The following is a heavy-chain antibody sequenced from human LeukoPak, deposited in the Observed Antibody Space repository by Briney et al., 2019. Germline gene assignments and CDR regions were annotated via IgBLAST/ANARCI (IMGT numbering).Heavy chain of an antibody. D-gene: IGHD3-16*02. CDR2: ISSRSSYI. J-gene: IGHJ3*02. CDR1: GFTFSRYS. V-gene: IGHV3-21*01. Sequence: GLTLRLFCASSGFTFSRYSMIWVPHARGKGLEGGSSISSRSSYIFYADSVKGRFTIYRDNAKNSLYLQMNSLRAEDTAVYYCARDRHDYVWGSYRFDAFDIWGQGTMVTVSS. CDR3: ARDRHDYVWGSYRFDAFDI.